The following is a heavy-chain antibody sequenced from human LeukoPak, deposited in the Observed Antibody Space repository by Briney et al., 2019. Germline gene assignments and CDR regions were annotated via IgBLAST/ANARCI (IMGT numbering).Heavy chain of an antibody. CDR2: IYHSGST. J-gene: IGHJ4*02. D-gene: IGHD3-22*01. V-gene: IGHV4-4*02. Sequence: SGTLSLTCAVSGGSISSSNWWSWVRQPPGKGLEWIGEIYHSGSTNYNPSLKSRVTISVDKSKNQFSLKLSSVTAADTAVYYCARGEDYYDSSGYYYFDCWGQGTLVTVSS. CDR1: GGSISSSNW. CDR3: ARGEDYYDSSGYYYFDC.